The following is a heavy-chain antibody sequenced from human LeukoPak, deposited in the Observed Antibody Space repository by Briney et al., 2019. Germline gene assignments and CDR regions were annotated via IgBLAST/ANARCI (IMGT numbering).Heavy chain of an antibody. Sequence: PSETLSLTCTVFGVSFSTYYWTWIRQPPGKGLEWIAYKYYSGSTNYNPSLKSRVSVSVDTSKNQFSLKLSSVTAADTAMYYCARARYTNSWYAVDIWGQGTMVTVSS. D-gene: IGHD6-13*01. CDR3: ARARYTNSWYAVDI. CDR2: KYYSGST. CDR1: GVSFSTYY. V-gene: IGHV4-59*08. J-gene: IGHJ3*02.